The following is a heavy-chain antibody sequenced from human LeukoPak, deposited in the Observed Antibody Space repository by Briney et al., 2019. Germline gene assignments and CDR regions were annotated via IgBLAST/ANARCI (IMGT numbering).Heavy chain of an antibody. CDR2: VTHDGSLA. Sequence: GGSLRLSCEASGFTFNKYGMHWVRQTPGKGLEWITFVTHDGSLAFYADSVKGRLTISRDNSKNTVFLQMDSLRADGTAVYYCAKDASWVARGDYFDHWGQGTLVTVSS. CDR3: AKDASWVARGDYFDH. D-gene: IGHD3-16*01. CDR1: GFTFNKYG. V-gene: IGHV3-30*02. J-gene: IGHJ4*02.